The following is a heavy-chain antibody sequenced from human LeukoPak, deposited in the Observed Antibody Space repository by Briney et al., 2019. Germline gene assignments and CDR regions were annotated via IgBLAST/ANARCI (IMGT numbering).Heavy chain of an antibody. J-gene: IGHJ4*02. V-gene: IGHV4-59*01. D-gene: IGHD4-17*01. Sequence: SETLSLTCAVSGDSISTYQWSWIRQSPGKGLEWIGYIYYTGSTNYNPSLRSRVTISVDTSKNQFSLKLSSVTAADTAVYYCARADYGEGRYDYWGQGTLVTVSS. CDR3: ARADYGEGRYDY. CDR2: IYYTGST. CDR1: GDSISTYQ.